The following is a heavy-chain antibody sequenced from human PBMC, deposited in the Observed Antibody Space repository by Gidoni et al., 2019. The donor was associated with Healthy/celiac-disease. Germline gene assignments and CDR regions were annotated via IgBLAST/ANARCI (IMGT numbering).Heavy chain of an antibody. CDR2: INPSGGST. D-gene: IGHD6-6*01. Sequence: QVQLVQSGAEVKKPGASVKVSCKASGYTFTSYYMHWVRQAPGQGLEWMGIINPSGGSTSYAQKFQGRVTMTRDTSTSTVYMELSSLRSEDTAVYYCARDGEAAPYYYGMDVWGQGTTVTVSS. CDR1: GYTFTSYY. J-gene: IGHJ6*02. CDR3: ARDGEAAPYYYGMDV. V-gene: IGHV1-46*01.